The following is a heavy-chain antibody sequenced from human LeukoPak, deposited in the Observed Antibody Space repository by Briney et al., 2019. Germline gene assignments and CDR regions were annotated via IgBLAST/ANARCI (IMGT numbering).Heavy chain of an antibody. CDR2: IYSSGSA. V-gene: IGHV4-4*07. D-gene: IGHD6-19*01. J-gene: IGHJ4*02. CDR3: ARDVRYASGWSTPDS. Sequence: KPSETLSLTCTVSGGSIINHYWSWIRQPAGKGLERIGRIYSSGSANYSPSLKSRVSMSIDTSNNHFSLNLTSVTAADTALYFCARDVRYASGWSTPDSWGQGTLVTVSS. CDR1: GGSIINHY.